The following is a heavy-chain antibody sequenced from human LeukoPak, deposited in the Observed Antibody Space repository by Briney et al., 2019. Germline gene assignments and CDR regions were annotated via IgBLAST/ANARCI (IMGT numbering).Heavy chain of an antibody. CDR2: INHSGST. CDR3: ARVQYGDGDY. V-gene: IGHV4-34*01. J-gene: IGHJ4*02. D-gene: IGHD4-17*01. CDR1: GGSFSGYY. Sequence: PSETLSLTCAVYGGSFSGYYWSWIRQPPGKGLEWIGEINHSGSTNYNPSLKSRVTISVDTSKNQFSLKLSSVTAADTAVYYCARVQYGDGDYWGQGTLVTVSS.